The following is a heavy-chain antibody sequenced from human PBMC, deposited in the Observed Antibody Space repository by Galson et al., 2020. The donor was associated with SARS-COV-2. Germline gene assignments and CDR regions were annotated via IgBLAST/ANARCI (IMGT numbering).Heavy chain of an antibody. CDR1: GFTFNSYT. V-gene: IGHV3-21*01. J-gene: IGHJ6*02. CDR2: ISSNSEYI. D-gene: IGHD1-26*01. Sequence: GGSLRLSCAVSGFTFNSYTMSWVRQAPGKGPEWVSSISSNSEYIYYVDSLKGRFTISRDNAKNSLYLQMNSLRAEDTAVYYCAREASWATFGMDVWGQGTTVTVSS. CDR3: AREASWATFGMDV.